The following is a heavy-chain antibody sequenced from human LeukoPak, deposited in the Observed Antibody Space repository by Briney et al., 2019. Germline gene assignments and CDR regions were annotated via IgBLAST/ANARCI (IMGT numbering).Heavy chain of an antibody. D-gene: IGHD2-15*01. J-gene: IGHJ6*04. V-gene: IGHV3-21*01. CDR3: ARVQRYCSGGSCYDYYYYGMDV. CDR2: ISSSSSYI. CDR1: GFTFSSYS. Sequence: PGGSLRLSCAASGFTFSSYSMNWVRQAPGKGLEWVSSISSSSSYIYYADSVKGRFTISRDNAKNSLYLQMNSLRAEDMAVYYCARVQRYCSGGSCYDYYYYGMDVWGKGTTVTVSS.